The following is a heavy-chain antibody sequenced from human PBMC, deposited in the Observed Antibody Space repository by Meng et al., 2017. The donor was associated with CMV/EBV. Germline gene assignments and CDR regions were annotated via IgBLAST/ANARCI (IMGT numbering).Heavy chain of an antibody. V-gene: IGHV1-2*02. CDR1: GYTFTGYY. Sequence: QVQLGHSGAEVKKPGATVKVSCKASGYTFTGYYMHGVRQAPVQGLEWMGWINPNSGGTNYSQKFQGRVTMTRDTSISTAYMELSRLRSDDTAVYYCARLGSTDDYWGQGTLVTVSS. CDR3: ARLGSTDDY. D-gene: IGHD2-15*01. J-gene: IGHJ4*02. CDR2: INPNSGGT.